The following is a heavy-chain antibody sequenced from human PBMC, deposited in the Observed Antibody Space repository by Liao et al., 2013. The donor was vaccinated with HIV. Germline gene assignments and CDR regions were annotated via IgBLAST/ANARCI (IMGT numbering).Heavy chain of an antibody. J-gene: IGHJ2*01. D-gene: IGHD3-3*01. CDR3: ARVSYDFWSGDWYFDL. V-gene: IGHV4-59*01. CDR2: IYYSGST. CDR1: GGSISSYY. Sequence: QVQLQESGPGLVKPSETLSLTCTVSGGSISSYYWSWIRQPPGKGLEWIGFIYYSGSTNYNPSPQESSHHISRQRPRTKFSLKLSSVTAADTAVYYCARVSYDFWSGDWYFDLWGRGTLVTVSS.